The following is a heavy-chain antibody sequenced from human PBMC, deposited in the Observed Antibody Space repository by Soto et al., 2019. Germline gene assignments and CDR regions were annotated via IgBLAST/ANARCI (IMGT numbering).Heavy chain of an antibody. J-gene: IGHJ4*02. V-gene: IGHV4-39*07. Sequence: SETLSLTCTVSGGSISTRSSYWGWIRQPPGKGLEWIGSIYYSGSTYYNPSLKSRGTISVDTSKNQFSLKLTSVTAADTAVYYCASSPYGDYVQFWGQGSLVTVSS. D-gene: IGHD4-17*01. CDR3: ASSPYGDYVQF. CDR2: IYYSGST. CDR1: GGSISTRSSY.